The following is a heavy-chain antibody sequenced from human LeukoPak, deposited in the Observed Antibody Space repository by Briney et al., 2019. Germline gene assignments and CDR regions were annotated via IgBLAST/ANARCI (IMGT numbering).Heavy chain of an antibody. CDR1: GGTFNNSA. Sequence: SVKVSCKTSGGTFNNSAISWVRQAPGQGLEWMGRIIPIFGTANYAQKFQGRVTITTDESTSIAYMELSSLRSEDTAVYYCARSGIVARDFDYWGQGTLVTVSS. V-gene: IGHV1-69*05. CDR2: IIPIFGTA. J-gene: IGHJ4*02. D-gene: IGHD5-12*01. CDR3: ARSGIVARDFDY.